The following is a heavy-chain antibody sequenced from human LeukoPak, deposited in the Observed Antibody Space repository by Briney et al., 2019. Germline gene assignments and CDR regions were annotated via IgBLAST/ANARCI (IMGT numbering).Heavy chain of an antibody. Sequence: AGGSLRLSCAASGFTFSDYYMSWIRQAPGKGLEWVSYISSSGSTIYYADSVKGRFTISRDNAKNSLYLQMNSLRAEDTAVYYCANAHYYDSSGYYFDYWGQGTLVTVSS. CDR3: ANAHYYDSSGYYFDY. CDR2: ISSSGSTI. D-gene: IGHD3-22*01. J-gene: IGHJ4*02. CDR1: GFTFSDYY. V-gene: IGHV3-11*04.